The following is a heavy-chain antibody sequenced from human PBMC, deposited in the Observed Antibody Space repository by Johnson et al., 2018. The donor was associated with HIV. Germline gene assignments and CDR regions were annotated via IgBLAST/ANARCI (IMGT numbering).Heavy chain of an antibody. J-gene: IGHJ3*01. D-gene: IGHD1-26*01. CDR2: ISWNSGSI. CDR1: GFTFDDYA. Sequence: VQLVESGGGLVQPGGSLRLSCAASGFTFDDYAMHWVRQAPGKGLEWVSGISWNSGSIGYADSVKGRFTISRDNSKNTLYLQMNSLRAEDTAVFYCAREGWELPRTGFDVWGLGTMVTVSS. V-gene: IGHV3-9*01. CDR3: AREGWELPRTGFDV.